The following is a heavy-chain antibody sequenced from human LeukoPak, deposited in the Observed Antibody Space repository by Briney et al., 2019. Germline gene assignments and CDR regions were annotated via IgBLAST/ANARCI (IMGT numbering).Heavy chain of an antibody. D-gene: IGHD2-15*01. Sequence: ASVKVSFKASGYTFTGYYMHWVRQAPGQGLEWMGWINPNSGGTNYAQKFQGRVTMTRDTSISTAYMELSRLRSDDTAVYYCARDDEDIVLHWGQGTLVTVSS. CDR2: INPNSGGT. CDR1: GYTFTGYY. CDR3: ARDDEDIVLH. J-gene: IGHJ4*02. V-gene: IGHV1-2*02.